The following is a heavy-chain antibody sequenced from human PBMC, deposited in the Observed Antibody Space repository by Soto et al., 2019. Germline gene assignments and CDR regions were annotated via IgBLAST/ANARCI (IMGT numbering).Heavy chain of an antibody. J-gene: IGHJ6*02. CDR2: ISGSGGST. CDR1: GFTFSSYA. V-gene: IGHV3-23*01. Sequence: EVQLLESGGGLVQPGGSLRLSCAASGFTFSSYAMSWVRQAPGKGLEWVSAISGSGGSTYYADSVQGRFTISRDNSKNTLYLQMNSLIAEDTAVYYSAKGARVPSPLDVWVQGTTVTVSS. CDR3: AKGARVPSPLDV.